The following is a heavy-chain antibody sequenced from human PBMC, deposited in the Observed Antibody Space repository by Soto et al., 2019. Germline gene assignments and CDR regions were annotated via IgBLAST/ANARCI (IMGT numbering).Heavy chain of an antibody. CDR3: ARHGIVEPRGSNAFDI. CDR2: IIPGNGNT. V-gene: IGHV1-3*01. Sequence: ASVKVSFKAPGYTFTTYPVPWVLQVSLQRLECMGWIIPGNGNTKYSQNFHGRVTFTRDTSASTVYMELSSLRSEDTAVFYCARHGIVEPRGSNAFDIWGQGTKVTVSS. J-gene: IGHJ3*02. D-gene: IGHD2-21*01. CDR1: GYTFTTYP.